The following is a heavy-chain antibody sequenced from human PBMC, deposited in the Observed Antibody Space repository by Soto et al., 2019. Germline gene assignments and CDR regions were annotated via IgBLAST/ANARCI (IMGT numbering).Heavy chain of an antibody. J-gene: IGHJ5*02. CDR3: ASDPAA. CDR1: GGSISSGGYY. V-gene: IGHV4-31*03. CDR2: NYNSGRT. Sequence: QVQLQESGPGLVKASQTLSLTCTVSGGSISSGGYYWSWIRQHPGNGLEWIGYNYNSGRTYYNPSLKSRGTTSAETSKKQWCLKLGSVAAEDGAVDCGASDPAAWGQGTLVTVSS.